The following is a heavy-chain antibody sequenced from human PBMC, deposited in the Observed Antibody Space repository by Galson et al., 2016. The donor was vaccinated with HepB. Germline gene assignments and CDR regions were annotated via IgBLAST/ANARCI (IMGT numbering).Heavy chain of an antibody. CDR1: GYIFIAYY. CDR3: AREEVEDYADWGQYGMDV. J-gene: IGHJ6*04. V-gene: IGHV1-2*02. D-gene: IGHD4-17*01. Sequence: SVKVSCKASGYIFIAYYIHWVRQAPGQGLEWMGRINPDSSGANYAQKFQGRVTLTRDTSISTAYMELSSLRSDDTAVYYCAREEVEDYADWGQYGMDVWGKGTTVTVSS. CDR2: INPDSSGA.